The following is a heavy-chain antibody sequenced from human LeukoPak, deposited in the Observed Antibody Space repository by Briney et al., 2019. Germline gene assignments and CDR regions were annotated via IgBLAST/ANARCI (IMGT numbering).Heavy chain of an antibody. CDR2: ISGSGGST. Sequence: PGGSLRLSCAASGFTFSSYAMSWVRQAPGKGLEWVSAISGSGGSTYYADSVKGRFTISRDNARNSLYLQMNSLGAEDTAVYYCARDAGGYNSDYWGQGTLVTVSS. CDR3: ARDAGGYNSDY. J-gene: IGHJ4*02. CDR1: GFTFSSYA. D-gene: IGHD5-24*01. V-gene: IGHV3-23*01.